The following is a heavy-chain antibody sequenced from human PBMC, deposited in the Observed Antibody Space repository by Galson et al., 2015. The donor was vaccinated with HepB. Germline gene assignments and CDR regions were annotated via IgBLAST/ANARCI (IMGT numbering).Heavy chain of an antibody. CDR3: ARDHFGAMVRGVIWAGY. Sequence: SLRLSCAASGFTFSSYAMHWVRQAPGKGLEWVAVISYDGSNKYYADSVKGRFTISRDNSKNTLYLQMNSLRAEDTAVYYCARDHFGAMVRGVIWAGYWGQGTLVTVSS. J-gene: IGHJ4*02. D-gene: IGHD3-10*01. CDR1: GFTFSSYA. V-gene: IGHV3-30-3*01. CDR2: ISYDGSNK.